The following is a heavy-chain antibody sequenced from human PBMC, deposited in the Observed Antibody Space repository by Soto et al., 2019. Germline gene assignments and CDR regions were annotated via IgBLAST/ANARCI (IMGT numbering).Heavy chain of an antibody. J-gene: IGHJ5*02. D-gene: IGHD3-9*01. CDR2: LNPTAGRT. CDR3: ARAVRGGLTVVTPGS. CDR1: GYSFTTYL. Sequence: QVQLVQSAAEVRKPGASVKVSCRTSGYSFTTYLMHWVRQAPGQGLEWMGILNPTAGRTSYSQKFQGRVTMTSDASTSTAYMELTGLRSDDTAVYYCARAVRGGLTVVTPGSWGQGTLVTVSS. V-gene: IGHV1-46*01.